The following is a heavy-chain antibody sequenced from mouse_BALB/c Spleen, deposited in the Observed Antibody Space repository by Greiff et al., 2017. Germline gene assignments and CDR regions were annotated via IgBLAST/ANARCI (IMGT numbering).Heavy chain of an antibody. J-gene: IGHJ3*01. CDR3: ARTYRYDSAWFAY. CDR1: GYTFTSYW. Sequence: VQRVESGAELARPGASVKLSCKASGYTFTSYWMQWVKQRPGQGLEWIGAIYPGDGDTRYTQKFKGKATLTADKSSSTAYMQLSSLASEDSAVYYCARTYRYDSAWFAYWGQGTLVTVSA. V-gene: IGHV1-87*01. D-gene: IGHD2-14*01. CDR2: IYPGDGDT.